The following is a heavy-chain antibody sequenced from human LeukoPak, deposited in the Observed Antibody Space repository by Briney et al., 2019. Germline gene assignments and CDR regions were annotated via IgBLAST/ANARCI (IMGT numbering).Heavy chain of an antibody. CDR3: ARSGDSSGYSRLI. Sequence: GGSLRLSCAASGVTFSSYSMNWVRQAPGKGLEWVSSISSSSSYIYYADSVKGRFTISRDNAKNSLYLQMNSLRAEDTAVYYCARSGDSSGYSRLIWGQGTMVTVSS. CDR2: ISSSSSYI. CDR1: GVTFSSYS. D-gene: IGHD3-22*01. V-gene: IGHV3-21*04. J-gene: IGHJ3*02.